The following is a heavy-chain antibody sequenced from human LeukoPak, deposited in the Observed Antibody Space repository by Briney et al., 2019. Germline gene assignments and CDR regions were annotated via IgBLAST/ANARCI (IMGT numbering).Heavy chain of an antibody. CDR2: VYPGDSDT. CDR1: GYSFTNYW. D-gene: IGHD5-12*01. Sequence: GESLKISCKGSGYSFTNYWIGWVRQMPGKGLEWMGIVYPGDSDTRYSPSFQGQVTISADKSISTAYLQWSGLKASDTAMYYCARLVPVLRSFSFDYWGQGTLVTVSS. CDR3: ARLVPVLRSFSFDY. V-gene: IGHV5-51*01. J-gene: IGHJ4*02.